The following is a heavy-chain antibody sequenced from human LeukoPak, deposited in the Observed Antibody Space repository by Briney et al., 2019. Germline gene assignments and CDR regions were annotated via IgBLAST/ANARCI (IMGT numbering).Heavy chain of an antibody. D-gene: IGHD6-13*01. CDR1: GFTFSSYS. V-gene: IGHV3-21*01. Sequence: PGGSLRLSCAASGFTFSSYSMNWVRQAPGKGLEWVSSISSSSSYIYYADSVKGRFTISRDNAKNSLYLQMNSLRAEDTAVYYCARDGGWQQLDQNWFDPWGQGTLVTVSS. CDR2: ISSSSSYI. J-gene: IGHJ5*02. CDR3: ARDGGWQQLDQNWFDP.